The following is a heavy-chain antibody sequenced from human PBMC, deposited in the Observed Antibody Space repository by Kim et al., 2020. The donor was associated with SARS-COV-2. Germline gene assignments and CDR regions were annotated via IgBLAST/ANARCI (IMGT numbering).Heavy chain of an antibody. J-gene: IGHJ6*01. CDR3: ARGLRAHYYDSSGYYYY. CDR2: INHSGSI. V-gene: IGHV4-34*01. CDR1: GGSFSGYY. D-gene: IGHD3-22*01. Sequence: SETLSLTCAVYGGSFSGYYWSWIRQPPGKGLEWIGEINHSGSINYNPSLKSRVTISVDTSKNQFSLKLSSVTAADTAVYYCARGLRAHYYDSSGYYYY.